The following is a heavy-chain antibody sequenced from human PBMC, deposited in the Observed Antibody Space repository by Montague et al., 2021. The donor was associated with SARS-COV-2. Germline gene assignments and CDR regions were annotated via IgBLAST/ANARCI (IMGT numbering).Heavy chain of an antibody. CDR3: ARSYGDYRDSYFDY. CDR2: IDWDEDQ. D-gene: IGHD4-17*01. Sequence: PALVKPTQTLTLTCTFSGFSLNTSGMCVSWIRQPPGKALEWLALIDWDEDQYYSTSLKTRLTISNDTSKNQVVLTMTNMDPIDTATYYCARSYGDYRDSYFDYWGQGTLVTVSS. CDR1: GFSLNTSGMC. J-gene: IGHJ4*02. V-gene: IGHV2-70*01.